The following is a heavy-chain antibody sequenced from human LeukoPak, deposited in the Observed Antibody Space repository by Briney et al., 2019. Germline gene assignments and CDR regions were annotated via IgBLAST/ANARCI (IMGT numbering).Heavy chain of an antibody. V-gene: IGHV1-2*02. D-gene: IGHD1-1*01. CDR2: IDPKSGDT. Sequence: ASVKVSCKASGYTFTGYYMQWVRQAPGQGLEWMGWIDPKSGDTKYAQNFQGRVTMTRDASITTVYMELSSLSSDDTALYYCAREGSGTGLITYFYGLDVWGQGTTVTVS. J-gene: IGHJ6*02. CDR3: AREGSGTGLITYFYGLDV. CDR1: GYTFTGYY.